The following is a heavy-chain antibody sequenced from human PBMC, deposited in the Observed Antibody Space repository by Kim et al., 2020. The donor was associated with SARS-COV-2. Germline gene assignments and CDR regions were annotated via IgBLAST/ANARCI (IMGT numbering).Heavy chain of an antibody. CDR1: GGTFSSYA. Sequence: SVKVSCKASGGTFSSYAISWVRQAPGQGLEWMGGIIPIFGTANYAQKFQGRVTITADESTSTAYMELSSLRSEDTAVYYCARGSNYDFWSGYYENWFDPWGQGTLVTVSS. CDR3: ARGSNYDFWSGYYENWFDP. V-gene: IGHV1-69*13. D-gene: IGHD3-3*01. CDR2: IIPIFGTA. J-gene: IGHJ5*02.